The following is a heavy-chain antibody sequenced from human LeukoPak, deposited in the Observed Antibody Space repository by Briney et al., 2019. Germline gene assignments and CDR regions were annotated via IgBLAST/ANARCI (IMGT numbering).Heavy chain of an antibody. J-gene: IGHJ5*02. V-gene: IGHV4-39*07. CDR3: ARDARPGWAAAGPFDP. D-gene: IGHD6-13*01. Sequence: SETLSLTCTVSGGSISSSSYYWGWIRQPPGKGLEWIGSIYYSGSTYYNPSLKSRVTISVDTSKNQFSLKLSSVTAADTAVYYCARDARPGWAAAGPFDPWGQGTLVTVSS. CDR1: GGSISSSSYY. CDR2: IYYSGST.